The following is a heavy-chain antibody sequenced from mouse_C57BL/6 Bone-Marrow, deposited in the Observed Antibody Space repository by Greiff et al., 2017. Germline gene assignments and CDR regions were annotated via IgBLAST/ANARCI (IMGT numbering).Heavy chain of an antibody. J-gene: IGHJ2*01. Sequence: QVQLKQPGAELVKPGASVKMSCKASGYTFTSYWITWVKQRPGQGLEWIGDIYPGSGSTNYNEKFKSKATLTVDTSSSTAYMQLSSLTSEDSAVYYCARGGVYYGSPFFDYWGQGTTLTVSS. CDR3: ARGGVYYGSPFFDY. CDR1: GYTFTSYW. CDR2: IYPGSGST. V-gene: IGHV1-55*01. D-gene: IGHD1-1*01.